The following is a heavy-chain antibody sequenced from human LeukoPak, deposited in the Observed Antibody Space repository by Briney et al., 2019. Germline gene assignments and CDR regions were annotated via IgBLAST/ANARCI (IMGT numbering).Heavy chain of an antibody. CDR2: ISYSGST. D-gene: IGHD2-15*01. J-gene: IGHJ5*02. V-gene: IGHV4-61*05. CDR3: ARGHDGVVGWFAP. CDR1: GGSISSSSYY. Sequence: SETLSLTCTVSGGSISSSSYYWGWIRQPPGKGLEWIGHISYSGSTNYNPSLKSRVTISVDTSKNQFSLKLTSVTAANTAVYYCARGHDGVVGWFAPWGRGTLVTVSS.